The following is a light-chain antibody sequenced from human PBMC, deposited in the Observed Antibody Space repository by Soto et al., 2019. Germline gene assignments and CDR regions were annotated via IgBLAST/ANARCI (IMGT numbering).Light chain of an antibody. CDR3: QQYDSWPVGT. Sequence: EVVMTQSPATLSVSPGERATLSCRASQSVKNNLAWYQQKRGQSPRLLIFGAFTRATGVPARFSGSGSGTEFTLTISSLXXXXFAVYYCQQYDSWPVGTFGQGTKXEX. CDR2: GAF. CDR1: QSVKNN. J-gene: IGKJ1*01. V-gene: IGKV3-15*01.